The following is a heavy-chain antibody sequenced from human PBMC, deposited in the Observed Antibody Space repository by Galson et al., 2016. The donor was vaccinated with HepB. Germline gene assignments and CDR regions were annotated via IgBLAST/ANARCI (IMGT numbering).Heavy chain of an antibody. V-gene: IGHV3-53*01. CDR1: GVPVSSRN. CDR3: ATDGLGPFDL. J-gene: IGHJ4*02. CDR2: FNSDGST. Sequence: SLRLSCAVSGVPVSSRNINWVRQAPGKGLEWVSIFNSDGSTDYRDSVEGRFSFSRDDSKNPVYLQMNSLRAEDTAVYYCATDGLGPFDLWGQGTLVTVSS.